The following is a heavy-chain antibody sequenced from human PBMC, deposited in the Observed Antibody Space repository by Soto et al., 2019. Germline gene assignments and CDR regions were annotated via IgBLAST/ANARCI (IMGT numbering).Heavy chain of an antibody. D-gene: IGHD6-6*01. Sequence: QVQLQESGPGLVKPSQTLSLTCTFSGGSISSGGYYWSWIRQHPGKGLEWIGYIYYSGSTYYHPSLKSRVTISVDTFKNQFSLKLSSVTAADTAVYYCARVPGSSSFYYYYYMDVWGKGTTVTVSS. CDR1: GGSISSGGYY. V-gene: IGHV4-31*03. CDR2: IYYSGST. J-gene: IGHJ6*03. CDR3: ARVPGSSSFYYYYYMDV.